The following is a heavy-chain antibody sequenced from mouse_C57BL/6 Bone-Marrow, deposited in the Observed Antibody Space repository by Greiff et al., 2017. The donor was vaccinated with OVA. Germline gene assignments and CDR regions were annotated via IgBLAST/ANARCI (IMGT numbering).Heavy chain of an antibody. V-gene: IGHV5-16*01. CDR1: GFTFSDYY. D-gene: IGHD2-1*01. CDR3: ARLWYLYAMDY. Sequence: EVKLMESEGGLVQPGSSMKLSCTASGFTFSDYYMAWVRQVPEKGLEWVANINYDGSSTYYLDSLKSRFIISRDNAKNILYLQMSSLKSEDTATYYCARLWYLYAMDYWGQGTSVTVSS. J-gene: IGHJ4*01. CDR2: INYDGSST.